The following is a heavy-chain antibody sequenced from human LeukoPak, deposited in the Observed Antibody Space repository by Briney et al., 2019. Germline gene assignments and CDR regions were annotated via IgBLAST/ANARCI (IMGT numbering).Heavy chain of an antibody. Sequence: SCKASGGTFSSYAISWVRQAPGKGLDWVSYISNSGTTMYYADSVKGRFTISRDNAKNSLYLQMNSLRAEDTAVYYCARAAGSYAFDIWGQGTMVTASS. J-gene: IGHJ3*02. V-gene: IGHV3-48*03. CDR2: ISNSGTTM. CDR3: ARAAGSYAFDI. D-gene: IGHD3-10*01. CDR1: GGTFSSYA.